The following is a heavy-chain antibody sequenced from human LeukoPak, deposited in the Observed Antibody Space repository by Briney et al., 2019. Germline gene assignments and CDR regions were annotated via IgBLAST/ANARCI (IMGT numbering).Heavy chain of an antibody. CDR1: GFTFSSYG. CDR3: AKDGRGSGYFPDY. J-gene: IGHJ4*02. D-gene: IGHD3-22*01. Sequence: GGSLRLSCAASGFTFSSYGMHWVRQAPGKELEWVAFIRYDGSNKYYADSVKGRFTISRDNSKNTLYLQMNSLRPEDSAVHYCAKDGRGSGYFPDYWGQGTLVTVSS. CDR2: IRYDGSNK. V-gene: IGHV3-30*02.